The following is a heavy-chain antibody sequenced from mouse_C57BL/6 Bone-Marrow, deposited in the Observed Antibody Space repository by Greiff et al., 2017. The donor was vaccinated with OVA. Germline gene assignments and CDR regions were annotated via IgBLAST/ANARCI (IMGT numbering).Heavy chain of an antibody. CDR2: IDPSDSYT. J-gene: IGHJ3*01. V-gene: IGHV1-69*01. D-gene: IGHD1-1*02. Sequence: QVQLQQPGAELVMPGASVKLSCKASGYTFTSYWMHWVKQRPGQGLEWIGEIDPSDSYTNYNQKFKGKSTLTVDKSSSTAYMQLSSLTSEDSAVYYCAREWLWTKGRFAYWGQGTLVTVSA. CDR3: AREWLWTKGRFAY. CDR1: GYTFTSYW.